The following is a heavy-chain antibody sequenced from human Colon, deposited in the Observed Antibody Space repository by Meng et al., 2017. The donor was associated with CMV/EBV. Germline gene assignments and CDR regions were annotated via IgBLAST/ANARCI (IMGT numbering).Heavy chain of an antibody. D-gene: IGHD3-3*01. CDR3: ARPSIGVFSLAFDF. Sequence: GVLKISCAASGFTFNNYWMSWVRQAPGKGLEWVANINQDGSEKYYVDSVKGRFTISRDNAKNSLYLQMNSLRAEDTAVYYCARPSIGVFSLAFDFWGQGALVTVSS. V-gene: IGHV3-7*01. CDR2: INQDGSEK. J-gene: IGHJ3*01. CDR1: GFTFNNYW.